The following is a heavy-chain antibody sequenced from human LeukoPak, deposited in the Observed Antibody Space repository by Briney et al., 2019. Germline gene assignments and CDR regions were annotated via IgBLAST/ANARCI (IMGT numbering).Heavy chain of an antibody. V-gene: IGHV1-46*01. CDR3: VRDLSELRDTSMDTFDP. CDR1: GYTFTRYY. CDR2: IKPSSGST. J-gene: IGHJ5*02. D-gene: IGHD5-18*01. Sequence: GASVKVSCKASGYTFTRYYMHWVRQAPGQGLEWRGVIKPSSGSTTYAQKFQGRVTMTRDTTTSTVYMDLSSLRTEDTAVYYCVRDLSELRDTSMDTFDPCGQGTLVTVSS.